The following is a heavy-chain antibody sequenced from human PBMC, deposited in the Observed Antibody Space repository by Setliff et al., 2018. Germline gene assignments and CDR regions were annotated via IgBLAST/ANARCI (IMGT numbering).Heavy chain of an antibody. D-gene: IGHD3-3*01. CDR1: GGSISSSSYY. CDR2: IYYSGST. Sequence: LSLTCTVSGGSISSSSYYWGWIRQPPGKGLEWIGSIYYSGSTYYNPSLKSRVTISVDTSKNQFSLKLSSVTAADTAVYYCARRYNFWSGYFDYWGQGTLVTVPQ. V-gene: IGHV4-39*01. CDR3: ARRYNFWSGYFDY. J-gene: IGHJ4*02.